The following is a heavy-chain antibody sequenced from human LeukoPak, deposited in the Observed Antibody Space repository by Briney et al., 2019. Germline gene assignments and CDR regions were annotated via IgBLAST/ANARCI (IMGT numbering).Heavy chain of an antibody. CDR2: INHSGST. J-gene: IGHJ2*01. Sequence: SETLSLTCAVYGGSFSGYYWSWVRQPPGKGLEWIGEINHSGSTNYNPSLKSRVTISVDTSKNQFSLKLSSVTAADTAVYYCARGQRGVVVVAANHRYFDLWGRGTLVTVSS. CDR1: GGSFSGYY. V-gene: IGHV4-34*01. D-gene: IGHD2-15*01. CDR3: ARGQRGVVVVAANHRYFDL.